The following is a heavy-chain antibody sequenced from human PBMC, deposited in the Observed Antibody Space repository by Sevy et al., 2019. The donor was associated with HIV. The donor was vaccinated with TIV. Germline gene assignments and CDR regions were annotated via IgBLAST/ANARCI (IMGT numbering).Heavy chain of an antibody. CDR1: GFTFSTYG. Sequence: GGSLRLSCVASGFTFSTYGMHWVRQAPGKGLEWVAVIWYDGSNKEYVDSVKGRFTISGDNSKDTRYIQMNSLRAEDTAVYYCARENIAVAGIGYYFDHWGQGTLVTVSS. V-gene: IGHV3-33*01. CDR2: IWYDGSNK. D-gene: IGHD6-19*01. J-gene: IGHJ4*02. CDR3: ARENIAVAGIGYYFDH.